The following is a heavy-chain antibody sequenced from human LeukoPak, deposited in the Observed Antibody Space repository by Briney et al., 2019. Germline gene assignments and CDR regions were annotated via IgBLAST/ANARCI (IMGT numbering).Heavy chain of an antibody. CDR3: ARAGLLTVLFDY. J-gene: IGHJ4*02. Sequence: SETLSLTCTVSGGSISSSSYYWGWIRQPPGKGLEWIGSIYYSGSTYYNPSLGSRVTISVDTSKNQFSLKLSSVTAADTAVYYCARAGLLTVLFDYWGQGTLVTVSS. D-gene: IGHD3-22*01. V-gene: IGHV4-39*07. CDR2: IYYSGST. CDR1: GGSISSSSYY.